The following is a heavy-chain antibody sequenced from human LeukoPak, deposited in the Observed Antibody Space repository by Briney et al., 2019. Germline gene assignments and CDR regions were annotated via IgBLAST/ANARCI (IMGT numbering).Heavy chain of an antibody. D-gene: IGHD3-10*01. CDR3: AREMLAQGFVFDY. CDR1: GFTFSSYS. CDR2: ISSSSSYI. J-gene: IGHJ4*02. Sequence: GGSLRLSCAASGFTFSSYSMNWVRQAPGKGLEWVSSISSSSSYIYYADSVKGRFTISRDNAKNSLYLQMNSLRAEDTAVYYCAREMLAQGFVFDYWGQGTLVTVSS. V-gene: IGHV3-21*01.